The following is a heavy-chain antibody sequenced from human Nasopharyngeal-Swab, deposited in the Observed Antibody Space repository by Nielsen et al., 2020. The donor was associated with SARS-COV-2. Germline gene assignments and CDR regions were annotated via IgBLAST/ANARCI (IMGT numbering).Heavy chain of an antibody. Sequence: GGSLKISCAASGFTFSSYSMNWVRQAPGKGLDWVSSISSSSSSIYYADSVKGRFTISRDNAKNSLYLQMNSLRAEDTAVYYCARDPGGPLAGGPFFDYWGQGTLVTVSS. V-gene: IGHV3-21*01. CDR2: ISSSSSSI. CDR3: ARDPGGPLAGGPFFDY. J-gene: IGHJ4*02. CDR1: GFTFSSYS. D-gene: IGHD3-16*01.